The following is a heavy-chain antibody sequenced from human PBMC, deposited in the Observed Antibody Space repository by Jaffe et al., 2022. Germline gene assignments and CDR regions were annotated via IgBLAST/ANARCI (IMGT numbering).Heavy chain of an antibody. CDR1: GFTFGDYA. CDR3: TSSGYDYARFDY. J-gene: IGHJ4*02. D-gene: IGHD5-12*01. V-gene: IGHV3-49*03. Sequence: EVQLVESGGGLVQPGRSLRLSCTASGFTFGDYAMSWFRQAPGKGLEWVGFIRSKAYGGTTEYAASVKGRFTISRDDSKSIAYLQMNSLKTEDTAVYYCTSSGYDYARFDYWGQGTLVTVSS. CDR2: IRSKAYGGTT.